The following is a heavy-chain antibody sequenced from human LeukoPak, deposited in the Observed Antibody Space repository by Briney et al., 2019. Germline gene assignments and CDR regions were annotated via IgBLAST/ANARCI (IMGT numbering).Heavy chain of an antibody. J-gene: IGHJ4*02. V-gene: IGHV4-4*07. Sequence: PSETLSLTCTVSGGSISSYYWSWIRQPAGKGLEWIGRIYTSGSTNYNPSLKSRVTMSVDTSKNQFSLKLSSVTAADTAVYYCARADMPNDYGDYHDYWGQGTLVTVSS. CDR1: GGSISSYY. D-gene: IGHD4-17*01. CDR3: ARADMPNDYGDYHDY. CDR2: IYTSGST.